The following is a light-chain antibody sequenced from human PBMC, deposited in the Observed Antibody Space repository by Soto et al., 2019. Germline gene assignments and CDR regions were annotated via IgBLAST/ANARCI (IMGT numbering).Light chain of an antibody. CDR3: ATWDDSLNGFYV. CDR2: RNN. J-gene: IGLJ1*01. CDR1: SSNIGSNY. Sequence: QSMLNQPPCASGTPGQGFTISCSGSSSNIGSNYVYWYQQLPGTAPKLLIYRNNQRPSGVPDRFSGSKSGTSASLAISGLRSDDEADYFCATWDDSLNGFYVFGTGTKVTVL. V-gene: IGLV1-47*01.